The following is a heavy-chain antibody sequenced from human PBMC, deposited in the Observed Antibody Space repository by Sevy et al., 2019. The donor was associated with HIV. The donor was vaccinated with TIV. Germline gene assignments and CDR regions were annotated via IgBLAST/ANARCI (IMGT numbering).Heavy chain of an antibody. J-gene: IGHJ4*02. V-gene: IGHV3-7*01. CDR1: GFTFSISW. CDR2: MNKDGSEI. Sequence: GGSLRLSCAASGFTFSISWMSWVRQAPGKGLEWVAIMNKDGSEIYYVDAVKGRFTISRDNAKNSVYLHMNSLRAEDTAVYYCGTRPDTSLLRGHWGQGTLVTVSS. CDR3: GTRPDTSLLRGH. D-gene: IGHD5-18*01.